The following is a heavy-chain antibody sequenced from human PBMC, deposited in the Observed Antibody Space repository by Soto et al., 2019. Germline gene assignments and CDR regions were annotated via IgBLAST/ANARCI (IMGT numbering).Heavy chain of an antibody. CDR1: GGSISSGGYY. J-gene: IGHJ6*02. D-gene: IGHD2-15*01. CDR2: IYYSRST. V-gene: IGHV4-31*03. CDR3: ARDNRIGYCSGGSCYSWDYYYGMDV. Sequence: PSETLSLTCTVSGGSISSGGYYWSWIRQHPGKGLEWIGYIYYSRSTYYNPSLKSRVTISVDTSKNQFSLKLSSVTAADTAVYYCARDNRIGYCSGGSCYSWDYYYGMDVWGQGTTVTVSS.